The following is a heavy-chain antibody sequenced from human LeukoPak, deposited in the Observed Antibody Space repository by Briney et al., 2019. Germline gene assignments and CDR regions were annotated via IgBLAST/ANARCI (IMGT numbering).Heavy chain of an antibody. J-gene: IGHJ4*02. CDR1: GVSISSSISY. CDR2: IYYSGNT. V-gene: IGHV4-39*01. CDR3: ARQTGSGLFIPP. Sequence: SETLSLTCTVSGVSISSSISYWGWIRQPPGKGLEWIGSIYYSGNTYYNASLKSQVSISIDTSKNQFSLRLTSVTAADTAVYYCARQTGSGLFIPPGGQGTLVTVSS. D-gene: IGHD3/OR15-3a*01.